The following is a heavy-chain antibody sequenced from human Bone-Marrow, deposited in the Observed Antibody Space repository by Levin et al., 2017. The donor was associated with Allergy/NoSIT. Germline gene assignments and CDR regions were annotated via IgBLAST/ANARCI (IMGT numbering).Heavy chain of an antibody. D-gene: IGHD3-3*01. Sequence: GESLKISCAASGFAFGDYSVNWVRHAPGKGLEWISYISSTGSPIFYADSVKGRFSISRDNAKKSLYLQMTSLRAEDTAVYYCARGGSIRGTAFWYYYYAMDVWGQGTTVTVSS. V-gene: IGHV3-48*04. CDR2: ISSTGSPI. J-gene: IGHJ6*02. CDR1: GFAFGDYS. CDR3: ARGGSIRGTAFWYYYYAMDV.